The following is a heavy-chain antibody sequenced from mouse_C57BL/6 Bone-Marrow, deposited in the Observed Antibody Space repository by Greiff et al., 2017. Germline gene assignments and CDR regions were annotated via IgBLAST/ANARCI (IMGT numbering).Heavy chain of an antibody. CDR3: ARGNYYCSSSDFDY. J-gene: IGHJ2*01. V-gene: IGHV1-58*01. CDR2: IYIGNGYT. D-gene: IGHD1-1*01. CDR1: GYTFTSYG. Sequence: VHVKQSGAELVRPGSSVKMSCKTSGYTFTSYGINWVKQRPGQGLEWIGYIYIGNGYTEYNEKFKGKATLTSDTSSSTAYMQLSSLTSEDSAIYCCARGNYYCSSSDFDYWGQGTTLTVSS.